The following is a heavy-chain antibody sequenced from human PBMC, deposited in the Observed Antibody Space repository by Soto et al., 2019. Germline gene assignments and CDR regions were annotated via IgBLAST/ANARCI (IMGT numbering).Heavy chain of an antibody. J-gene: IGHJ4*02. V-gene: IGHV4-34*01. CDR3: ARASVEQSGYYLDY. Sequence: QVQLQQWGAGLLKPSETLSLTCAVYGGSFSGYYWSWIRQPPGKGLEWIGEINHSGSTNYNPSLKSRVTISVDTSKNQFSLKLSSVTAADTAVYYCARASVEQSGYYLDYWGQGTLVTVSS. CDR2: INHSGST. D-gene: IGHD3-22*01. CDR1: GGSFSGYY.